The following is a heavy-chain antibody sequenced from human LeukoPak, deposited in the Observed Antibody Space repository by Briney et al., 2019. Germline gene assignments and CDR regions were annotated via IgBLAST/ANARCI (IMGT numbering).Heavy chain of an antibody. V-gene: IGHV3-11*06. CDR2: ISSSSSYT. D-gene: IGHD2/OR15-2a*01. Sequence: GGSLRLSCATSGFSFSTYAMSWVRQAPGKGLEWVSYISSSSSYTKYADSVKGRFTISRGNARNSLYLQMNSLRAEDTAVYYCLPLLSRPYVEDGFDIWGQGTMVTVSS. CDR3: LPLLSRPYVEDGFDI. CDR1: GFSFSTYA. J-gene: IGHJ3*02.